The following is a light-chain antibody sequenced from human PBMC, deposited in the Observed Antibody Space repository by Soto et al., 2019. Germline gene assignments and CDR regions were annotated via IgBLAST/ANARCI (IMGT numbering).Light chain of an antibody. J-gene: IGKJ2*01. CDR1: QSVNSY. CDR3: QQRSNWPPYT. CDR2: DAS. Sequence: EIALTQSPATLSLSPGERATRACRASQSVNSYLAWYQQKPGQVPRLLIYDASNRATGIPARFSGSGSGTDFTLTISRLEPEDFAVYYCQQRSNWPPYTFGQGTKLEIK. V-gene: IGKV3-11*01.